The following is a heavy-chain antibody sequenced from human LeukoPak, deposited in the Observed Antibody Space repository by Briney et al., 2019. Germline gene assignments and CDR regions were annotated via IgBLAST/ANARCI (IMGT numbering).Heavy chain of an antibody. Sequence: SETLSLTCTVSGGSISSSSYYWGWIRQPPGKGLEWIGSIYYSGSTYYNPSLKSRVTISVDTSKNQFSLKLSSVTAADTAVYYCARQGLPYYFDYWGQGTLVTVSS. CDR3: ARQGLPYYFDY. V-gene: IGHV4-39*01. D-gene: IGHD5-12*01. CDR1: GGSISSSSYY. CDR2: IYYSGST. J-gene: IGHJ4*02.